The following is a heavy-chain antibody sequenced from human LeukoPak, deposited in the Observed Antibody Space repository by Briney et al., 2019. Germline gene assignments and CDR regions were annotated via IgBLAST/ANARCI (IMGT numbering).Heavy chain of an antibody. Sequence: ASVKVSCKASGGTFSSYAISWVRQAPGQGLEWMGGIIPIFGTANYAQKFQGRVTITADESTSTAYMELSSLRSEDTAVYYCARGRGSYRPYYYYGMDVWGQGTTVTVSS. J-gene: IGHJ6*02. V-gene: IGHV1-69*13. CDR1: GGTFSSYA. CDR3: ARGRGSYRPYYYYGMDV. D-gene: IGHD1-26*01. CDR2: IIPIFGTA.